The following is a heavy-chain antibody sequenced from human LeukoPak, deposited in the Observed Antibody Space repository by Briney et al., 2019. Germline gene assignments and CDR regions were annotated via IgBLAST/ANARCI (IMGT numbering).Heavy chain of an antibody. Sequence: GGSLRLSCAACGFSFNTFALNWVRQAPGKGLEWVSHINRDATFTSYADPVRGRFTISRNNAENSVSLQMNSLRDGDTAVYYCARDTSSYSSSWYYFDYWGQGTLVTVSS. CDR1: GFSFNTFA. V-gene: IGHV3-48*02. CDR3: ARDTSSYSSSWYYFDY. D-gene: IGHD6-13*01. CDR2: INRDATFT. J-gene: IGHJ4*02.